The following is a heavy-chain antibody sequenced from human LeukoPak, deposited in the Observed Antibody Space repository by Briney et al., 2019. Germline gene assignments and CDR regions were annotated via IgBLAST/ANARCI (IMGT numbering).Heavy chain of an antibody. D-gene: IGHD2-2*01. CDR3: EPGYCTTTTCTHYFDY. J-gene: IGHJ4*02. CDR1: GFTFSTYS. V-gene: IGHV3-48*01. CDR2: ISTSSNTI. Sequence: GGSLRLSCAASGFTFSTYSMNWVRQAPGKGLEWVSYISTSSNTIYYADSVKGRFTISRDNAKNSLYLQLNSLRVEDTAVYYCEPGYCTTTTCTHYFDYWGQGTLVTVSS.